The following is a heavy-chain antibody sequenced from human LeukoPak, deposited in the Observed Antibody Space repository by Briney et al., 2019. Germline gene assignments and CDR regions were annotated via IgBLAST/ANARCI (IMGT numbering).Heavy chain of an antibody. V-gene: IGHV3-30-3*01. Sequence: PGGSLRLSCAASGFTFSSYAMHWVRQAPGKGLEWVAVISYDGSNKYYADSVKGRFTISRDNSKNTLYLQMNSLRAEDTAVYYCARVGNDYAWGSPFGPWGQGTLVSVSS. J-gene: IGHJ5*02. CDR2: ISYDGSNK. CDR3: ARVGNDYAWGSPFGP. D-gene: IGHD3-16*01. CDR1: GFTFSSYA.